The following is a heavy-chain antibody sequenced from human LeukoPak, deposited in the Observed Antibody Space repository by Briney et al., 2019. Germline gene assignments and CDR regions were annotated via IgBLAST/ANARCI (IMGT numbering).Heavy chain of an antibody. D-gene: IGHD2-2*01. Sequence: SETLSLTCAVSGGSISSSNWWSWVRQPPGKGLEWIGEIYHSGSTNYNPSLKSRVTISVDKSKNQFSLKLSSVTAADTAVYYCAKVPAAAGGYYYYMDVWGKGTTVTVSS. CDR2: IYHSGST. CDR1: GGSISSSNW. V-gene: IGHV4-4*02. J-gene: IGHJ6*03. CDR3: AKVPAAAGGYYYYMDV.